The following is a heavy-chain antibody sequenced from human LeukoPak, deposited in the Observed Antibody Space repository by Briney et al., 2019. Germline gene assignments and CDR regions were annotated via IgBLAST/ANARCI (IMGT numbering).Heavy chain of an antibody. D-gene: IGHD2-15*01. CDR3: ARHSHPSLGYCSGGSCYYDY. CDR1: GYTFTGYY. Sequence: ASVKVSCKASGYTFTGYYMHWVRQAPGQGLEWMGRINPNSGGTNYAQKFQGRVTMTRDTSISTAYMELSRLRSDDTAVCYCARHSHPSLGYCSGGSCYYDYWGQGTLVTVSS. CDR2: INPNSGGT. J-gene: IGHJ4*02. V-gene: IGHV1-2*06.